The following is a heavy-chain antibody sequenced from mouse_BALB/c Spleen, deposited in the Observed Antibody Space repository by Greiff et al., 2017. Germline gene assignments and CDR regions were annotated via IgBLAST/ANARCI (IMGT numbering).Heavy chain of an antibody. Sequence: VKLQESGAELVRPGASVTLSCKASGYTFTDYEMHWVKQTPVHGLEWIGAIDPETGGTAYNQKFKGKATLTADKSSSTAYMELRSLTSEDSAVYYCTRDGSSYGWFAYWGQGTLVTVSA. J-gene: IGHJ3*01. CDR3: TRDGSSYGWFAY. D-gene: IGHD1-1*01. CDR1: GYTFTDYE. V-gene: IGHV1-15*01. CDR2: IDPETGGT.